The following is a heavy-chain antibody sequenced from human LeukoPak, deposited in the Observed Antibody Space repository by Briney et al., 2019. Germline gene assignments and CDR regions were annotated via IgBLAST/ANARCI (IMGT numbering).Heavy chain of an antibody. CDR1: GGSISSSSYY. D-gene: IGHD3-22*01. CDR2: IYYSGST. Sequence: SETLSLTCTVSGGSISSSSYYWGWIRQPPGKGLEWIGSIYYSGSTYYNPSLKSRVTISVDTSKNQFSLKLSSVTAADTAVYYCARAEQNYYDSQPGFFDIWGQGTMVTVSS. V-gene: IGHV4-39*07. J-gene: IGHJ3*02. CDR3: ARAEQNYYDSQPGFFDI.